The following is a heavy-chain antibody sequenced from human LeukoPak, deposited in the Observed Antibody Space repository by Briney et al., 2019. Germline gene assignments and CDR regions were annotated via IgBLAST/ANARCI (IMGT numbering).Heavy chain of an antibody. CDR3: ARDHGSGWARYNDAFDI. V-gene: IGHV1-2*06. J-gene: IGHJ3*02. CDR2: INPNSGGT. CDR1: GYTFTDYY. Sequence: GSVKVSCKASGYTFTDYYMHWVRQAPGQGLEWMGRINPNSGGTNYAQKFQGRVTITADKSTSTAYMELSSLRSEDTAVYYCARDHGSGWARYNDAFDIWGQGTMVTVSS. D-gene: IGHD6-19*01.